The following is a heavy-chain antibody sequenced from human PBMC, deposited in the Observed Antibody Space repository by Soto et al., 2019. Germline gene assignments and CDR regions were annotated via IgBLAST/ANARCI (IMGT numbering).Heavy chain of an antibody. V-gene: IGHV1-18*01. J-gene: IGHJ5*02. CDR3: AREPPRATAGLNYFDP. Sequence: QVQLVQSGTEVKKPGASVKVSCKTSGYTFTNFGISWVRQAPGQGLEWMGWISAFNGHTHHAQKFLGRVTLTTDTSTTTAFLELRSLRSDDTAVYYCAREPPRATAGLNYFDPWGQGTLVSVSS. CDR1: GYTFTNFG. CDR2: ISAFNGHT. D-gene: IGHD6-13*01.